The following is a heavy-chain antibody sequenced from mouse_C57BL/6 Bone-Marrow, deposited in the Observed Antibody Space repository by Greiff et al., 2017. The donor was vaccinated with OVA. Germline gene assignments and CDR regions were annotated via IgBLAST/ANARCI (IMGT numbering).Heavy chain of an antibody. Sequence: EVKVVESGGGLVQSGRSLRLSCATSGFTFSDFYMEWVRQAPGKGLEWIGASRNKANDYTTEYSASVKGRFIVSRDTSQSFLYLQMNALSAEDTAIYYCARDNWDWYFDVWGTGTTVTVSS. J-gene: IGHJ1*03. V-gene: IGHV7-1*01. CDR3: ARDNWDWYFDV. CDR2: SRNKANDYTT. CDR1: GFTFSDFY. D-gene: IGHD4-1*01.